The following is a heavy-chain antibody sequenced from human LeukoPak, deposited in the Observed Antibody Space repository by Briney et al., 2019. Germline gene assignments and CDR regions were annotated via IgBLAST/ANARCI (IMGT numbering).Heavy chain of an antibody. D-gene: IGHD3-22*01. CDR3: ASSYTYYYDSSGYSLDY. CDR2: IYYSGSP. CDR1: GGSISSGDYY. V-gene: IGHV4-30-4*08. Sequence: SQTLSLTCTVSGGSISSGDYYWSWIRQPPGKGLEWIRYIYYSGSPYYNPSLKSRVTISVDTSKNQFSLKLSSVTAADTAVYYCASSYTYYYDSSGYSLDYWGQGTLVTVSS. J-gene: IGHJ4*02.